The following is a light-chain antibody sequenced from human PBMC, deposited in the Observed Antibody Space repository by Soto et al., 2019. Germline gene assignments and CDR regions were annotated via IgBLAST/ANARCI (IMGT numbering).Light chain of an antibody. CDR2: DAS. CDR1: QSVSSY. J-gene: IGKJ5*01. V-gene: IGKV3-11*01. CDR3: QQRSSWPPT. Sequence: EIVLTQSPGPLSLSPGERATLSFRASQSVSSYLAWYQQRPGQAPRLLIYDASNRATGVPARFSGSGSGTDFTLTISSLEPEDFAVYYCQQRSSWPPTFGQGTRLEIK.